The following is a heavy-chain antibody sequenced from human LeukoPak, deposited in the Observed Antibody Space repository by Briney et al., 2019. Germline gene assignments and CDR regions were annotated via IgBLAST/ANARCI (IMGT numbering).Heavy chain of an antibody. J-gene: IGHJ6*02. D-gene: IGHD5-12*01. Sequence: SETLSLTCTVSGGSISSGGYYWSWIHQHPGKGLEWIGYIYYSGSTYYNPSLKSRVTISVDTSKNQFSLKLSSVTAADTAVYYCARGNSGYDYLRFYYYYGMDVWGQGTTVTVSS. V-gene: IGHV4-31*03. CDR3: ARGNSGYDYLRFYYYYGMDV. CDR2: IYYSGST. CDR1: GGSISSGGYY.